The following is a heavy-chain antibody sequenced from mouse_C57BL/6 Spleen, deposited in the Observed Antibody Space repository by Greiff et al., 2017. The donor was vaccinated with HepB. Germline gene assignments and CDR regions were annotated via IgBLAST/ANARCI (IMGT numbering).Heavy chain of an antibody. J-gene: IGHJ3*01. CDR3: ARPHNYYGSSYGFAY. D-gene: IGHD1-1*01. V-gene: IGHV5-17*01. CDR2: ISSGSSTI. CDR1: GFTFSDYG. Sequence: EVQLQQSGGGLVKPGGSLKLSCAASGFTFSDYGMHWVRQAPEKGLEWVAYISSGSSTIYYADTVKGRFTISRDNAKNTLFLQMTSLRSEDTAMYYCARPHNYYGSSYGFAYWGQGTLVTVSA.